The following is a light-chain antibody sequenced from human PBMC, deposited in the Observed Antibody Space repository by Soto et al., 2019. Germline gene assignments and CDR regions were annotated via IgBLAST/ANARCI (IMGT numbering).Light chain of an antibody. V-gene: IGKV3-15*01. J-gene: IGKJ1*01. Sequence: ILMTQSPATLSVSPGESATLSCRASQSVGSDVAWFQQKPGQAPRLLIYGASTRATGIPDRFSGSGSGTEFTLTISSVQSEDFALYSCQQYNHWPPWTFGQGTKVDIK. CDR1: QSVGSD. CDR2: GAS. CDR3: QQYNHWPPWT.